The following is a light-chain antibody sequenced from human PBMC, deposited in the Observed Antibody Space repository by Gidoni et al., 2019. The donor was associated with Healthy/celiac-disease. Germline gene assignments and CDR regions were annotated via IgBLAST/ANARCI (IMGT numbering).Light chain of an antibody. V-gene: IGKV1-5*03. CDR2: KAS. Sequence: DSQMPQSPSTLSASVGDRVTITCRASQSISSWLAWYQQKPGKAPKLLIYKASILESGVPSRFSGTGSETEFTLTIINLQPDDFATYHCQHYMGWTFGQGTKVEIK. CDR1: QSISSW. J-gene: IGKJ1*01. CDR3: QHYMGWT.